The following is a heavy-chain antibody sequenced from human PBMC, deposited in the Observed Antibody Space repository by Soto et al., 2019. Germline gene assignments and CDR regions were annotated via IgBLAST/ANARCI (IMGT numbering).Heavy chain of an antibody. Sequence: ASGPTLVNPTQTLTLTCTFSGFSLKSSGVGVAWIRQPPGKALEWLALVYWSDEKRYSPSLKNRLTITKDTSKNEVVLTMTNMDPLDTATYYCAHKEYYGATGTYYNVRWLDPWGQGILVTVSS. CDR3: AHKEYYGATGTYYNVRWLDP. V-gene: IGHV2-5*01. D-gene: IGHD3-10*01. J-gene: IGHJ5*02. CDR2: VYWSDEK. CDR1: GFSLKSSGVG.